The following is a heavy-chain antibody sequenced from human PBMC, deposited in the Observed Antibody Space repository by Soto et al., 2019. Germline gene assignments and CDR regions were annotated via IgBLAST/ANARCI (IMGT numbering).Heavy chain of an antibody. J-gene: IGHJ4*02. V-gene: IGHV4-31*03. D-gene: IGHD3-16*01. CDR3: ARGITRLSVWAS. CDR1: GGSISSGGYY. Sequence: PSETLSLTCTVSGGSISSGGYYWSWIRQHPGKGLEWIGYIYYSGSTYYNPSLKSRVTISVDTSKNQFSLKPSSVTAADTAVYYCARGITRLSVWASWGQGTLVTVSS. CDR2: IYYSGST.